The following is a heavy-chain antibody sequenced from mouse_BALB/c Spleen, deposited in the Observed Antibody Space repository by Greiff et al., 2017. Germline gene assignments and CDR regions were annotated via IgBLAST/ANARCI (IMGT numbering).Heavy chain of an antibody. CDR3: ARSTMITTFDY. J-gene: IGHJ2*01. CDR1: GYAFTNYL. Sequence: QVQLQQSGAELVRPGTSVKVSCQASGYAFTNYLIEWVKQRPGQGLEWIGVINPGSGGTNYNEKFKGKATLTADKSSSTAYMQLSSLTSDDSAVYFCARSTMITTFDYWGQGTTLTVSS. D-gene: IGHD2-4*01. V-gene: IGHV1-54*01. CDR2: INPGSGGT.